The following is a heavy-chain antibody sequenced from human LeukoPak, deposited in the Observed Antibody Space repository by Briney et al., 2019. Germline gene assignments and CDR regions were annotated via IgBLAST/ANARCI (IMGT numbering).Heavy chain of an antibody. Sequence: GGSLRLSCAASGFTFSSYGMHWVRQAPGKGLEWVAVILYDGSNIYYADSVKGRFTISRDNSKNTLYLQMNSLRAEDTAVYYCAKDHYDSSGYYFDYWGQGTLVTVSS. CDR2: ILYDGSNI. D-gene: IGHD3-22*01. V-gene: IGHV3-30*18. J-gene: IGHJ4*02. CDR1: GFTFSSYG. CDR3: AKDHYDSSGYYFDY.